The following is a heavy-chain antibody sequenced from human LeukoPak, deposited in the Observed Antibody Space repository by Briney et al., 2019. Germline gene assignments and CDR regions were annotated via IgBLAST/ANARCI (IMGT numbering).Heavy chain of an antibody. Sequence: SQTLSLTCDVSGGSISSGLYSWSWIRQPLGKGLEWIGYIYYSGSTYYNPSLKSRVTISVDTSKNQFSLKLSSVTAADTAVYYCARTHGDYAETHYFDYWGQGTLVTVSS. CDR1: GGSISSGLYS. J-gene: IGHJ4*02. CDR2: IYYSGST. V-gene: IGHV4-30-2*05. CDR3: ARTHGDYAETHYFDY. D-gene: IGHD4-17*01.